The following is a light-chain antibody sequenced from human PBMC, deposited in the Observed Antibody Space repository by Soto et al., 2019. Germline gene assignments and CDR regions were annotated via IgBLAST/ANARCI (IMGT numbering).Light chain of an antibody. J-gene: IGLJ1*01. CDR1: SSNIGAGYD. V-gene: IGLV1-40*01. Sequence: QPVLTQPPSVSGAPGQRVTISCTGSSSNIGAGYDVHWYQQVTGTAPKLLSYGNSKRPSGVPDRFSGSKSGTSASLAITGLQAEDEAEYYCQSYDSSLSGLYVFGTGTKVTVL. CDR3: QSYDSSLSGLYV. CDR2: GNS.